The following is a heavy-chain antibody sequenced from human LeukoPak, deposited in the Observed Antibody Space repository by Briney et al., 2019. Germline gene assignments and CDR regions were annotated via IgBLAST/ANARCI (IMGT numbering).Heavy chain of an antibody. CDR2: IKQDGSEK. CDR3: ARDTFYDFWSGRGIEH. D-gene: IGHD3-3*01. CDR1: GFTFSSYW. V-gene: IGHV3-7*01. Sequence: GGSLRLSCAASGFTFSSYWMSWVRQAPGKGLEWVANIKQDGSEKYYVDSVKGRFTISRDNAKNSLYLQMNSLRAEDTAVYYCARDTFYDFWSGRGIEHWGQGTLVTVSS. J-gene: IGHJ1*01.